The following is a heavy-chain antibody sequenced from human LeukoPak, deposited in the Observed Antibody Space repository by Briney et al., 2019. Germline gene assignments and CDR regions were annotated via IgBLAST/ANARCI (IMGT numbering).Heavy chain of an antibody. J-gene: IGHJ4*02. V-gene: IGHV4-34*01. D-gene: IGHD3-16*01. CDR3: ARGLGYFDY. CDR2: INHSGST. Sequence: PSETLSLTCAVYGGSFSGYYWSWIRQPPGKGLEWIGEINHSGSTNYNPSLKSRVTISVDTSKNPFSLKLSSVTAADTAVYYCARGLGYFDYWGQGTLVTVSS. CDR1: GGSFSGYY.